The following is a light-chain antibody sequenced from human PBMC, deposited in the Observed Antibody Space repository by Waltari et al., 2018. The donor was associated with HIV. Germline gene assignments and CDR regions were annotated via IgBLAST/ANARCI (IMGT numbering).Light chain of an antibody. CDR3: QQYNSDFYT. CDR2: KSS. J-gene: IGKJ2*01. V-gene: IGKV1-5*03. Sequence: ASVGDRITITCRASQNVDSWLAWYQQRPGRAPKLLIYKSSTLEYGVPARFTGSGSGTNFTLTINSLHPDDFGTYYCQQYNSDFYTFGLGTRLDLK. CDR1: QNVDSW.